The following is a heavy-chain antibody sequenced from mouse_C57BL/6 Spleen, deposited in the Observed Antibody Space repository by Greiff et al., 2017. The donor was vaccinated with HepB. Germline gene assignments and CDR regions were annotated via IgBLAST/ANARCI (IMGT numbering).Heavy chain of an antibody. CDR2: ISYDGSN. J-gene: IGHJ3*01. D-gene: IGHD5-1-1*01. Sequence: EVQLQESGPGLVKPSQSLSLTCSVTGYSITSGYYWNWIRQFPGNKLEWMGYISYDGSNNYNPSLKNRISITRDTSKNQFFLKLNSVTTEDTATYYCARGYQGWFAYWGQGTLVTVSA. CDR3: ARGYQGWFAY. CDR1: GYSITSGYY. V-gene: IGHV3-6*01.